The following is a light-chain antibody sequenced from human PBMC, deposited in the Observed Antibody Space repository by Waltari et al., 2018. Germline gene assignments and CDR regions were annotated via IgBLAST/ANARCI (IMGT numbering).Light chain of an antibody. V-gene: IGLV2-11*01. CDR3: CSYAGSITFWV. J-gene: IGLJ3*02. Sequence: QSALTQPRPVSGSPGRSVTISCTGTNRYFGGYNYVPWYQHHPGKAPKPIIYDVTQRPSGVPDRFSASKSDNTASLTISGLQAEDEADYYCCSYAGSITFWVFGGGTKLTVL. CDR1: NRYFGGYNY. CDR2: DVT.